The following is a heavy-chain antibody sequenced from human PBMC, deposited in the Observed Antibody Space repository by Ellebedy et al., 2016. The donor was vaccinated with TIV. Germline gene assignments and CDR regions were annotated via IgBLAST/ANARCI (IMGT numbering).Heavy chain of an antibody. Sequence: SETLSLXXTVSGHSLTNYYWTWLRQPAGSGLEWIGRIYRDDVTNYNPSLRSRVSMSVDTSKNQFSLRLTSVTAADTALYYCAREIRSGRGIHAYFDSWGQGILVTVSS. CDR3: AREIRSGRGIHAYFDS. D-gene: IGHD1-26*01. J-gene: IGHJ4*02. CDR1: GHSLTNYY. V-gene: IGHV4-4*07. CDR2: IYRDDVT.